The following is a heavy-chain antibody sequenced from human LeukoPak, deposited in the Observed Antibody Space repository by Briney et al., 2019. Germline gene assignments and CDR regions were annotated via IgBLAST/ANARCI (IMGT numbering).Heavy chain of an antibody. CDR1: GFTFNSHA. CDR3: SKDLPDFFDY. Sequence: GGSLRLSCAASGFTFNSHAMSWVRQAPGKGLEWVSTISGSGGRTYYTDSVKGRFTISRDNSKNTLYLQMNSLRAEDTAVYYCSKDLPDFFDYWGQGTLVTVSS. V-gene: IGHV3-23*01. J-gene: IGHJ4*02. CDR2: ISGSGGRT.